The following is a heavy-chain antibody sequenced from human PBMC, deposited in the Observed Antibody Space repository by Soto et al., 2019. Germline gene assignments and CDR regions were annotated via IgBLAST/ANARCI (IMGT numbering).Heavy chain of an antibody. D-gene: IGHD2-8*01. J-gene: IGHJ5*01. CDR1: GFNFKTYG. V-gene: IGHV3-30*03. CDR2: IFYDGISK. Sequence: QSGGSLRLSCVASGFNFKTYGMHWVRQAPGKGLEWVANIFYDGISKYYADAVRGRFTVSRDNSKNTLDLQMNSLTAEDTAVYYCARDSQQWLTSTLDSWGQERWSPSPQ. CDR3: ARDSQQWLTSTLDS.